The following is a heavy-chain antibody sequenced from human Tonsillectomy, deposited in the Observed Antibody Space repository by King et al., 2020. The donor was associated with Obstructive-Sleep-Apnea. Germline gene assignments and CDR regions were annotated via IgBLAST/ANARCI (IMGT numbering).Heavy chain of an antibody. CDR3: GRAPDLVPYGSGNGNDAFDI. CDR1: GVSISSSSYS. Sequence: QLQESGPGLVKPSETLSLTCTVSGVSISSSSYSWGWIRQPPGKGLEWIGSIYYSGSTYYNPSLKSRVTISVDTSKNQFSLTLNSVTAADTAVYYCGRAPDLVPYGSGNGNDAFDIWGQGTMVTVSS. V-gene: IGHV4-39*07. D-gene: IGHD3-10*01. CDR2: IYYSGST. J-gene: IGHJ3*02.